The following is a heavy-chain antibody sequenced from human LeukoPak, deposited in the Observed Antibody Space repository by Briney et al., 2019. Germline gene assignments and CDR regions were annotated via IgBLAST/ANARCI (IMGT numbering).Heavy chain of an antibody. CDR1: GYTFTTYY. D-gene: IGHD6-13*01. J-gene: IGHJ4*02. Sequence: ASVKVSCKASGYTFTTYYIHWVRQAPGQGLEWMGRINPSGGSTSYAQKFQGRVTMTRDTSTSTVYMELSSLRSEDTAVYYCARDLAAAGLSGFDYWGQGTLVTVSS. CDR3: ARDLAAAGLSGFDY. V-gene: IGHV1-46*01. CDR2: INPSGGST.